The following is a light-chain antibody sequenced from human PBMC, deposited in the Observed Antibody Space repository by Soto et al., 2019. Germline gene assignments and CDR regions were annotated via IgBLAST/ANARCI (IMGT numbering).Light chain of an antibody. J-gene: IGKJ3*01. CDR3: QQYDNLLIFT. CDR1: QDISNY. V-gene: IGKV1-33*01. Sequence: DIQMTQSPSSLSASVGDRVTIICQASQDISNYLNWYQQKPGKAPKLLIYDASNLETGVPSRFSGSGSGTDFTFTISSLQPEDIATYYCQQYDNLLIFTFGPGTKVDIK. CDR2: DAS.